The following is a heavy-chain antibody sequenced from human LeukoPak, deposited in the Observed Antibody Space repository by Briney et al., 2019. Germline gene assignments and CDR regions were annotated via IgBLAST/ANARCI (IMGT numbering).Heavy chain of an antibody. CDR3: ARKVADGYNQRYFDY. V-gene: IGHV4-61*02. D-gene: IGHD5-24*01. CDR2: ISSSGST. CDR1: GDSISSGDYY. Sequence: SETLSLTCTVSGDSISSGDYYWSWIRQPAGKGLEWIGRISSSGSTNYNPSLKSRVTISVDTSKNQFSLKLRSVTAADTAVYYCARKVADGYNQRYFDYWGQGILVTVSS. J-gene: IGHJ4*02.